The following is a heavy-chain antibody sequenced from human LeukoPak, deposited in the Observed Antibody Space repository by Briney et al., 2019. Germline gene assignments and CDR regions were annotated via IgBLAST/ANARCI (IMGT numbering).Heavy chain of an antibody. V-gene: IGHV4-59*01. CDR1: GGSISSCY. Sequence: SETLSLTCTVSGGSISSCYWSWIRQSPGKGLECIGYIHYTGSTNYNPSLKSRVTISVETSKNQFSLKLKSVTAADTAVYHCARGGYYGSGNDFRFDPWGQGTLVTVSS. D-gene: IGHD3-10*01. J-gene: IGHJ5*02. CDR2: IHYTGST. CDR3: ARGGYYGSGNDFRFDP.